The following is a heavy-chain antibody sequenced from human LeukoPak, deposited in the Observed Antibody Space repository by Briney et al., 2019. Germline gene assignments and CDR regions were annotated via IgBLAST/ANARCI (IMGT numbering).Heavy chain of an antibody. V-gene: IGHV3-48*01. CDR2: ISSGSSTI. D-gene: IGHD4-23*01. CDR1: GFTFSSYS. Sequence: GSLRLSCAASGFTFSSYSMNWVRQAPGKGLEWVSYISSGSSTIYYADSVKGRFTISRDNAKNSLYLQMNSLRAEDTAVYYCARTGDYGGLDYWGQGTLVTVSS. J-gene: IGHJ4*02. CDR3: ARTGDYGGLDY.